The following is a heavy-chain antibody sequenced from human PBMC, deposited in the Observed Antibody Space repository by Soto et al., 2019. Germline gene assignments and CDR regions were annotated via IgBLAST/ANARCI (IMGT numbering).Heavy chain of an antibody. CDR3: ARVSLKAAAGSDYYYGMDV. J-gene: IGHJ6*02. D-gene: IGHD6-13*01. CDR2: ISAYNGNT. CDR1: GYTFTSYG. V-gene: IGHV1-18*01. Sequence: ASVKVSCKASGYTFTSYGISWVRQAPGQGLEWMGWISAYNGNTNYAQKLQGRVTMTTDTSTSTAYMELRSLRSEDTAVYYCARVSLKAAAGSDYYYGMDVCGQGTTVTVSS.